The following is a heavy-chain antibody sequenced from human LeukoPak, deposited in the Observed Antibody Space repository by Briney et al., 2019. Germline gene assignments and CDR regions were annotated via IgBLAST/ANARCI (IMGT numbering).Heavy chain of an antibody. J-gene: IGHJ4*02. D-gene: IGHD2-8*01. CDR2: TSSDLNVK. V-gene: IGHV3-30-3*01. Sequence: PGGSLRLSCAASGFTFRNYVIHWVRQAPGKGLEWVAVTSSDLNVKLYADSVKGRFTISRDNSKNTLYLQMNSLRAEDTAVYYCARDTCTNGVCYGYWGQGTLVTVSS. CDR3: ARDTCTNGVCYGY. CDR1: GFTFRNYV.